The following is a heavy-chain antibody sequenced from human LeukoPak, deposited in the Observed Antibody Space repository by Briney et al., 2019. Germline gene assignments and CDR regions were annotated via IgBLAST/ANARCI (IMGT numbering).Heavy chain of an antibody. Sequence: GGSLRLSCAASGFTVSSNYMSWVRQAPGKGLEWVSVIYSGGSTYYADSVKGRFTISRDNSKNTLYLQMNSLRAEDTAVYYCASFGAGYSGYENYFDYWGQGTLVTVSS. D-gene: IGHD5-12*01. J-gene: IGHJ4*02. CDR2: IYSGGST. V-gene: IGHV3-66*01. CDR3: ASFGAGYSGYENYFDY. CDR1: GFTVSSNY.